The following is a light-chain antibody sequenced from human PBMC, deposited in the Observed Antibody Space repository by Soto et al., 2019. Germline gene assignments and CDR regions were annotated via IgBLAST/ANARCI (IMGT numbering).Light chain of an antibody. Sequence: QITPSPSSLSSCAGDKVTITCRASQSIDSYLNWYQQKPGQAPKLLIYAAFSLQSGVPSRFSGSGSGTDFTLTITSLEPEDFATYYCQQSYSGSTFGQGTRLEIK. CDR3: QQSYSGST. J-gene: IGKJ5*01. CDR2: AAF. CDR1: QSIDSY. V-gene: IGKV1-39*01.